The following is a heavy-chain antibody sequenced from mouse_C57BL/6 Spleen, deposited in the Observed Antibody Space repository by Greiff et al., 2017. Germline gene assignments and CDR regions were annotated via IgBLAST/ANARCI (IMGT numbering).Heavy chain of an antibody. CDR3: KRLGTRQLRLPAMDY. V-gene: IGHV1-15*01. J-gene: IGHJ4*01. CDR1: GYTFTDYE. Sequence: VQLQQSGAELVRPGASVTLSCKASGYTFTDYEMHWVKQTPVHGLEWIGAIDPETGGTAYNQKFKGKAILTADKSSSTAYMELRSLTAEDSAVYYCKRLGTRQLRLPAMDYWGQGTSVTVSS. CDR2: IDPETGGT. D-gene: IGHD3-2*02.